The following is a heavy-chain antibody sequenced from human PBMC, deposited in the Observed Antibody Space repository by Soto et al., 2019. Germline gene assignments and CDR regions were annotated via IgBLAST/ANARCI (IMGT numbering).Heavy chain of an antibody. CDR2: INPNSGGT. CDR3: ARDRGTMIVVVITPSSWFDP. V-gene: IGHV1-2*02. Sequence: GASVKVSCKASGYTFTGYYMHWVRQAPGQGPAWLGWINPNSGGTNYAQKFQGRVTMTGDTSISTAYMELSRLRSDDTAVYYCARDRGTMIVVVITPSSWFDPWGQGTLVTVSS. D-gene: IGHD3-22*01. J-gene: IGHJ5*02. CDR1: GYTFTGYY.